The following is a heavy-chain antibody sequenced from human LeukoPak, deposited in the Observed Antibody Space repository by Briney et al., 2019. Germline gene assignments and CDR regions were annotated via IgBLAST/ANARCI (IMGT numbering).Heavy chain of an antibody. CDR1: GFTFGGYG. Sequence: PGGSLRLSCAASGFTFGGYGMHWVRQAPGKGLEWEAVISYDGSNKYYADSVKGRFTISRDNSKNTLYLQMNSLRAEDTAVYYCAKEHDYGDFFDYWGQGTLVTVSS. CDR3: AKEHDYGDFFDY. D-gene: IGHD4-17*01. J-gene: IGHJ4*02. CDR2: ISYDGSNK. V-gene: IGHV3-30*18.